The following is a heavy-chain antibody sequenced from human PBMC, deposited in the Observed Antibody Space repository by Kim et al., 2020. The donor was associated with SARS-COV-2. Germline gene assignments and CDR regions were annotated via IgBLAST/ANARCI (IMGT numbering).Heavy chain of an antibody. CDR3: ARDGVVPAAVYYYGMDV. Sequence: GGSLRLSCAASGFTFSSYWMSWVRQAPGKGLEWVANIKQDGSEKYYVDSVKGRFTISRDNAKNSLYLQMNSLRAEDTAVYYCARDGVVPAAVYYYGMDVWGQGTTVTVSS. CDR2: IKQDGSEK. CDR1: GFTFSSYW. D-gene: IGHD2-2*01. V-gene: IGHV3-7*01. J-gene: IGHJ6*02.